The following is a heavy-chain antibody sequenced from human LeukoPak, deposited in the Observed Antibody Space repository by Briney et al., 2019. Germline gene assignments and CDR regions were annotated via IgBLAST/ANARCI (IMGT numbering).Heavy chain of an antibody. V-gene: IGHV1-2*02. CDR3: ARDPQPIYSSGPNPKWYFDL. Sequence: GASVKVSCKASGYTFTGYYMHWVRQAPGQGLEWKGWINPNSGGTNYAQKFQGRVTMSRDTSISTAYMELSRLRSDDTAVYYCARDPQPIYSSGPNPKWYFDLWGRGTLVTVSS. J-gene: IGHJ2*01. CDR1: GYTFTGYY. CDR2: INPNSGGT. D-gene: IGHD6-19*01.